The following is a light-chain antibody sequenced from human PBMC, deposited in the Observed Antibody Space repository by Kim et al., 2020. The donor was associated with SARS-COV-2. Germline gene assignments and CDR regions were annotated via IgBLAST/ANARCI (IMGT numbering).Light chain of an antibody. J-gene: IGLJ2*01. Sequence: NFTLTQPHSVSESPGNTVTISCTRSSGNIASNYVQWYQQRPGSAPTSVIYEDNQRPSGVPDRFSGSIDSSSNSASLTISGLKTEDEADYYCQSYDSSNVVFGGGTQLTVL. CDR3: QSYDSSNVV. V-gene: IGLV6-57*04. CDR2: EDN. CDR1: SGNIASNY.